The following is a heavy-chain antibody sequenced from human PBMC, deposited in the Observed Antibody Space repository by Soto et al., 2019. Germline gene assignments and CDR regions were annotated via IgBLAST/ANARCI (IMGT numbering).Heavy chain of an antibody. V-gene: IGHV1-69*13. CDR3: ARALKGFGYYYGMDV. J-gene: IGHJ6*02. CDR1: GYTFTGYY. Sequence: GASVKVSCKASGYTFTGYYMHWVRQAPGQGLEWMGGIIPNSGTTNYAQKFQGRVTITADESTSTAYMELSSLRSEDTAVYYCARALKGFGYYYGMDVWGQGTTVTVSS. CDR2: IIPNSGTT. D-gene: IGHD3-10*01.